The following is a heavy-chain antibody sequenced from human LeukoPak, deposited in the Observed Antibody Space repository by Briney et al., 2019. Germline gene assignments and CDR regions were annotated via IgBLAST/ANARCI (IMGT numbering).Heavy chain of an antibody. Sequence: GGSLRLSCAASGFTFSSYGMHWVRQAPGQGLEWVAVIANDGRDKKYADSVKGRFTISRDNAKDSLFLQMNSLRAEDTAVYYCAKDLARSAAAYYFDSWGQGTLVTVSS. CDR2: IANDGRDK. CDR3: AKDLARSAAAYYFDS. CDR1: GFTFSSYG. D-gene: IGHD6-13*01. V-gene: IGHV3-30*18. J-gene: IGHJ4*02.